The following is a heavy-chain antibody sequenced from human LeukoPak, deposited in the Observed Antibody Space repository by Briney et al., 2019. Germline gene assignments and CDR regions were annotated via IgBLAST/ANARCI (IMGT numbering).Heavy chain of an antibody. CDR3: ARGGEYSSSHPKGGYHYYYLDV. J-gene: IGHJ6*03. V-gene: IGHV1-2*02. D-gene: IGHD6-6*01. Sequence: ASVTVSCKTSGYSFTDYYIHWVRQAPGQGLEWMAWINPNSAGTNFAPKFQGRVTMTRDTSISTAYMELTRLTSDDTAVYYCARGGEYSSSHPKGGYHYYYLDVWGKGTTVTVSS. CDR2: INPNSAGT. CDR1: GYSFTDYY.